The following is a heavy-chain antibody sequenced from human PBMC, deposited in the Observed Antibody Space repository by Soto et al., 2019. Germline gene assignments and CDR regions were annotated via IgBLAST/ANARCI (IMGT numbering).Heavy chain of an antibody. J-gene: IGHJ6*02. CDR3: AREETYYDFWSVDYTNYSYYGMDV. V-gene: IGHV4-30-4*01. CDR1: GGSISSGDYY. CDR2: IYHTGNT. D-gene: IGHD3-3*01. Sequence: SDTLSLTCTVSGGSISSGDYYWSWIRQPPGKGLEWIGFIYHTGNTYYSPSLKSRVSISVDTSKNQFSLKLSSVTAADTAVYYCAREETYYDFWSVDYTNYSYYGMDVWGQGNTVTVYS.